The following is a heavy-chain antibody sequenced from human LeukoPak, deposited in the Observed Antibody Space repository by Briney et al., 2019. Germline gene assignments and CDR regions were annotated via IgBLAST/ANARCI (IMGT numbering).Heavy chain of an antibody. Sequence: SETLSLTCAVYGGSFSGYYWSWIRQPPGKGLEWIGEINHSGSTNYNPSLKSRVTISVDTSKNQFSLKLSSVTAADTAVYYCARDYLDYYDSRLKAFDIWGQGTMVTVSS. D-gene: IGHD3-22*01. J-gene: IGHJ3*02. V-gene: IGHV4-34*01. CDR2: INHSGST. CDR3: ARDYLDYYDSRLKAFDI. CDR1: GGSFSGYY.